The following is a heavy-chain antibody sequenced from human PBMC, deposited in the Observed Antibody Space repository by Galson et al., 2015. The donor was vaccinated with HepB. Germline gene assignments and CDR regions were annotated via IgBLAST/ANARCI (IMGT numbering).Heavy chain of an antibody. CDR1: GGTFSSYA. J-gene: IGHJ3*02. CDR3: AREMGGDYQNPHAFDI. D-gene: IGHD4-17*01. Sequence: SVKVSCKASGGTFSSYAISWVRQAPGQGLEWMGGIIPIFGTANYAQKFQGRVTITADESTSTAYMELSSLRSEDTAVYYCAREMGGDYQNPHAFDIWGQGTMVTVSS. CDR2: IIPIFGTA. V-gene: IGHV1-69*13.